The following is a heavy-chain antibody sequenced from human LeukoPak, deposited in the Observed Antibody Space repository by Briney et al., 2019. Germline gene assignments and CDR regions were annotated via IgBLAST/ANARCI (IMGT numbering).Heavy chain of an antibody. Sequence: GGSLRLSCAASGFTFNNYEMNWVRQAPGKGLEWVSVIYSGGSTYYADSVRGRFTISRDKSKNTLYLQMNSLKVEDTAVYYCARGLYVDTTMPILYWGQGTLVTVSS. CDR3: ARGLYVDTTMPILY. V-gene: IGHV3-53*01. J-gene: IGHJ4*02. CDR2: IYSGGST. D-gene: IGHD5-18*01. CDR1: GFTFNNYE.